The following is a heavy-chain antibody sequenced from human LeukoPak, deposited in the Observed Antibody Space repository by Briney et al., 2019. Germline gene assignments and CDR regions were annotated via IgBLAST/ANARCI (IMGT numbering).Heavy chain of an antibody. V-gene: IGHV4-59*01. J-gene: IGHJ4*02. CDR2: IYYSGST. CDR1: GGSISSYY. D-gene: IGHD3-10*01. CDR3: ARVGSYTVPD. Sequence: PSGTLSLTCTVSGGSISSYYWSWIRQPPGKGLEWIGYIYYSGSTNYNPSLKSRVTISVDTSKNQFSLKLSSVTAADTAVYYCARVGSYTVPDWGQGTLVTVSS.